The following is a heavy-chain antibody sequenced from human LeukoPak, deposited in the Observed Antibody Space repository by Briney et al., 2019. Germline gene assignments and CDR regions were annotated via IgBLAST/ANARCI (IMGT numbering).Heavy chain of an antibody. J-gene: IGHJ4*02. Sequence: SETLSLTCTVSGDSISSYYWNWIRQSPGKGLEWIGYSFYSGETSYNPSLRGRVTVTLDTSNNQFSLTLSSVTAADTAIYYCARFRGSFFAFHYWGQGILVTVSP. D-gene: IGHD6-25*01. CDR3: ARFRGSFFAFHY. CDR1: GDSISSYY. V-gene: IGHV4-59*01. CDR2: SFYSGET.